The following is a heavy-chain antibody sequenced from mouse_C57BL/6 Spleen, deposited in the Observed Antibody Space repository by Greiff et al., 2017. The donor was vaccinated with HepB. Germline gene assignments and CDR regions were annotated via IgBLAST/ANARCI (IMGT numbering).Heavy chain of an antibody. CDR3: AREVTTVVAPLMDY. Sequence: EVKLMESGPGLVKPSQSLSLTCSVTGYSITSGYYWNWIRQFPGNKLEWMGYISYDGSNNYNPSLKNRISITRDTSKNQFFLKLNSVTTEDTATYYCAREVTTVVAPLMDYWGQGTSVTVSS. CDR2: ISYDGSN. J-gene: IGHJ4*01. D-gene: IGHD1-1*01. V-gene: IGHV3-6*01. CDR1: GYSITSGYY.